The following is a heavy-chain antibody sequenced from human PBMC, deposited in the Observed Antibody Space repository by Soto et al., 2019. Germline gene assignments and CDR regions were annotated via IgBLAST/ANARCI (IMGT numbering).Heavy chain of an antibody. CDR2: IYYSGST. Sequence: QGQLQESGPGLVKPSETLSLTCTVSGGSISSYYWSWIRQPPGKGLEWIGYIYYSGSTNYNPSLKSRVPSAVYTSRNQCSLSLTSVPAADSVVYYCASVPMLRGVNDAFKIWGKGTMVTVSS. V-gene: IGHV4-59*08. CDR3: ASVPMLRGVNDAFKI. D-gene: IGHD3-10*01. J-gene: IGHJ3*02. CDR1: GGSISSYY.